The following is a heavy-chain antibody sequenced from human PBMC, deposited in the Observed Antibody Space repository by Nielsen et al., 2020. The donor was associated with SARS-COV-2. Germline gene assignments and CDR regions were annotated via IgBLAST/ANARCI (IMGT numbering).Heavy chain of an antibody. CDR1: GYTFTSYA. D-gene: IGHD5/OR15-5a*01. CDR2: INTNTGNP. CDR3: ARATLRLAPYYYYGMDV. J-gene: IGHJ6*02. V-gene: IGHV7-4-1*02. Sequence: ASVKVSCKASGYTFTSYAMNWVRQAPGQGLEWMGWINTNTGNPTYAQGFTGRFVFSLDTSVSTAYLQISSLKAEDTAVYYCARATLRLAPYYYYGMDVWGQGTTVTVSS.